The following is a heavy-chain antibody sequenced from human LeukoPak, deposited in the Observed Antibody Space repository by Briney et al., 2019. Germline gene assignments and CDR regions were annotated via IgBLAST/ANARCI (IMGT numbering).Heavy chain of an antibody. V-gene: IGHV4-31*03. CDR1: GGSISSGGYY. J-gene: IGHJ5*02. Sequence: SETLSLTCTVSGGSISSGGYYWSWIRQLPGKGLEWIGYIYHSGNTVYKPSLRSRVTMSVDTSKNRFSLKLSSVTAADTGVYYCVRVGDCTSAACHDTHFDPWGQGTLVTVSS. D-gene: IGHD2-2*01. CDR3: VRVGDCTSAACHDTHFDP. CDR2: IYHSGNT.